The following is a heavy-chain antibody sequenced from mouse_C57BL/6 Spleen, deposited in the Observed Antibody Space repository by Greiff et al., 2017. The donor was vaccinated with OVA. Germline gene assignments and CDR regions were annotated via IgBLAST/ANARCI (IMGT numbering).Heavy chain of an antibody. CDR3: ARHVATNYFDY. V-gene: IGHV5-6*01. D-gene: IGHD1-1*01. CDR1: GFTFSSYG. Sequence: EVQLVESGGDLVKPGGSLKLSCAASGFTFSSYGMSWVRQTPDKRLEWVATISSGGSYTYYPDSVKGRFTISRDNAKNTLYLQMSSLKSEDTAMYYCARHVATNYFDYWGQGTTLTVSS. CDR2: ISSGGSYT. J-gene: IGHJ2*01.